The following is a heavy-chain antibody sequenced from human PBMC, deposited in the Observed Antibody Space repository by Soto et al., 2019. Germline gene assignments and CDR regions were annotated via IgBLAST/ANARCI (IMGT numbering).Heavy chain of an antibody. J-gene: IGHJ4*02. D-gene: IGHD1-26*01. V-gene: IGHV3-30*18. CDR3: AKAIVGATTTQNYFDY. Sequence: GGSLRLSCAASGFTFSSYGMHWVRQAPGKGLEWVAVISYDGSNKYYADSVKGRFTISRDNSKNTLYLQMNSLRAEDTAVYYCAKAIVGATTTQNYFDYWGQGTLVTVSS. CDR2: ISYDGSNK. CDR1: GFTFSSYG.